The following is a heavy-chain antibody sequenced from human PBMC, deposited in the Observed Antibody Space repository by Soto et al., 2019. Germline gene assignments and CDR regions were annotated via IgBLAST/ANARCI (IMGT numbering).Heavy chain of an antibody. V-gene: IGHV1-2*04. Sequence: ASVKVSCKASGYTFTGYYMHWVRQAPGQGLEWMGWINPNSGGTNYAQKFQGWVTMTRDTSISTAYMELSRLRSDDTAVYYCERATYDFWSGYSPYLFDYCGQG. J-gene: IGHJ4*02. D-gene: IGHD3-3*01. CDR1: GYTFTGYY. CDR3: ERATYDFWSGYSPYLFDY. CDR2: INPNSGGT.